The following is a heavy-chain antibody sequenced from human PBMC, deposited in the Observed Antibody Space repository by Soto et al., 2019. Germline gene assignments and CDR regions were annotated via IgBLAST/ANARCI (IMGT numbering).Heavy chain of an antibody. Sequence: EVQLLESGGGLVQPGESLRLSCAASGFTFSGYTMNWVRQAPGKGLEWVSGVRGSGSPTYYADSVKGRFTISRDNSKNTLYLQVNSLRAEDTSVYYCARSLETFYYRLDVWGQGAMVTVSS. CDR2: VRGSGSPT. V-gene: IGHV3-23*01. CDR1: GFTFSGYT. CDR3: ARSLETFYYRLDV. D-gene: IGHD1-1*01. J-gene: IGHJ6*02.